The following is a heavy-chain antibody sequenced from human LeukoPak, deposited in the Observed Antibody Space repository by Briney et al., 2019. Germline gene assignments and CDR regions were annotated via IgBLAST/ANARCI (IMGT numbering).Heavy chain of an antibody. CDR1: GGSISSSSYY. CDR3: ASEGSSSVGNWFDP. J-gene: IGHJ5*02. V-gene: IGHV4-39*07. D-gene: IGHD6-6*01. Sequence: SETLSLTCTVSGGSISSSSYYWGWIRQPPGKGLEWIGSIYYSGSTYYNPSLKSRVTISVDASKNQFSLKLSSVTAADTAVYYCASEGSSSVGNWFDPWSQGTLVTVSS. CDR2: IYYSGST.